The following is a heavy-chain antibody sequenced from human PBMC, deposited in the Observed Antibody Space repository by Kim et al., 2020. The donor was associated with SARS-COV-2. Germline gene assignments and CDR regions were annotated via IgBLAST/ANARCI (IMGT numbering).Heavy chain of an antibody. CDR2: IYPGDSDT. CDR3: ARRMGGDYYYDSSGATRAFGY. Sequence: GESLKISCKGSGYSFTSYWIGWVRQMPGKGLEWMGIIYPGDSDTRYSPSFQGQVTISADKSISTAYLQWSSLKASDTAMYYCARRMGGDYYYDSSGATRAFGYWGEGTLVTVSS. V-gene: IGHV5-51*01. CDR1: GYSFTSYW. J-gene: IGHJ4*02. D-gene: IGHD3-22*01.